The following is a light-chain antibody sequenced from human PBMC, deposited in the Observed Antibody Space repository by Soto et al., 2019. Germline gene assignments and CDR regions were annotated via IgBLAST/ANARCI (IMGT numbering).Light chain of an antibody. J-gene: IGKJ1*01. CDR3: QHYTSYSEA. V-gene: IGKV1-5*03. CDR2: KAS. Sequence: QSPSTLSGSVGDRVTSTCRASQTISSWLAWYQQKPGKAPKLLIYKASTLKSGVPSRFSGSGSGTEFTLTISSLQPDDFATYYCQHYTSYSEAFGQGTKVDI. CDR1: QTISSW.